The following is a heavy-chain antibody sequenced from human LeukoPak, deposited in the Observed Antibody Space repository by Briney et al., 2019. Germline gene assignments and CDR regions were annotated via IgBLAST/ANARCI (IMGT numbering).Heavy chain of an antibody. CDR3: ARGAIIAARYDAFDI. CDR2: ISSSGNTI. D-gene: IGHD6-6*01. Sequence: PGGSLRLSCAASEFTFTSYELNWVRQAPGKGLEWVSYISSSGNTISYADFVKGRFTTSRDNAKNSLYLQVISLRAEDTAVYCRARGAIIAARYDAFDIWGQGTMVTVSS. J-gene: IGHJ3*02. V-gene: IGHV3-48*03. CDR1: EFTFTSYE.